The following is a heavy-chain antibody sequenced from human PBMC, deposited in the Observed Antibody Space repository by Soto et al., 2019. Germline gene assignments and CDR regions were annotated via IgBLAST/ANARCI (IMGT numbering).Heavy chain of an antibody. D-gene: IGHD6-19*01. CDR1: GYSFTSYW. CDR3: AGNLAVADNYYYYGMDV. J-gene: IGHJ6*02. V-gene: IGHV5-51*01. Sequence: GESLKISCKGSGYSFTSYWIGWVRQMPGKGLEWMGIIYPGDSDTRYSPSSQGQVTISADKSISTAYLQWSSLKASDTAMYYCAGNLAVADNYYYYGMDVWGQGTTVTVSS. CDR2: IYPGDSDT.